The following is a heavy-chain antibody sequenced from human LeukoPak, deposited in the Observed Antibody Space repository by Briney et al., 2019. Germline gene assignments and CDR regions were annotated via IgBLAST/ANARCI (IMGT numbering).Heavy chain of an antibody. J-gene: IGHJ6*03. CDR2: INPSGGST. D-gene: IGHD5-18*01. CDR1: GYTFTSYY. V-gene: IGHV1-46*01. Sequence: ASVKVSRKASGYTFTSYYMHWVRQAPGQGLEWMGIINPSGGSTSYAQKFQGRVTMTRDTSTSTVYMELSSLRSEDTAVYYCARDGRVRYSYGQIHYYYYMDVWGKGTTVTVSS. CDR3: ARDGRVRYSYGQIHYYYYMDV.